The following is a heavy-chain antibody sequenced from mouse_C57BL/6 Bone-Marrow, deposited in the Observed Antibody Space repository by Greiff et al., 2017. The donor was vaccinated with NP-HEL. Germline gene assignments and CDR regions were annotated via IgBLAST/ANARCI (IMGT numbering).Heavy chain of an antibody. J-gene: IGHJ3*01. D-gene: IGHD1-1*01. V-gene: IGHV1-81*01. CDR3: ARNYYGSSGAY. CDR2: IYPRSGNT. Sequence: VQLVESGAELARPGASVKLSCKASGYTFTSYGISWVKQRTGQGLEWIGEIYPRSGNTYYNEKFKGKATLTADKSSSTAYMELRSLTSEDSAVYFCARNYYGSSGAYWGQGTLVTVSA. CDR1: GYTFTSYG.